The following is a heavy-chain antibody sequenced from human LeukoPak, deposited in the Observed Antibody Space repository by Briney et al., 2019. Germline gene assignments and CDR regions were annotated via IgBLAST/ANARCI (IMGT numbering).Heavy chain of an antibody. CDR1: GYTFTNYG. Sequence: GASVKVSCKASGYTFTNYGISWVRQAPGQGLEWMGWISPHNGNTNYAQKLQGRVTMTTDTSTSTAYMELRSLRSDDTAVYYCARDRVGIVVVVAATGYGMDVWGQGTTVTVSS. V-gene: IGHV1-18*01. D-gene: IGHD2-15*01. J-gene: IGHJ6*02. CDR3: ARDRVGIVVVVAATGYGMDV. CDR2: ISPHNGNT.